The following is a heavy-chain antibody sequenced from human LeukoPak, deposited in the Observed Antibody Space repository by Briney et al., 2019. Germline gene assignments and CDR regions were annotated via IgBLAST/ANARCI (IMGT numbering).Heavy chain of an antibody. CDR3: ASEDCSGGSCYSNRDY. CDR2: VSNSGTGT. V-gene: IGHV3-23*01. Sequence: GGSLRLSCAASGFTFSNYAMSWVRQAPGKGLEWVSGVSNSGTGTYYADSVKGRFTISRDNSKNTLYLQMNSLRAEDTAVYYCASEDCSGGSCYSNRDYWGQGTLVTVSS. CDR1: GFTFSNYA. D-gene: IGHD2-15*01. J-gene: IGHJ4*02.